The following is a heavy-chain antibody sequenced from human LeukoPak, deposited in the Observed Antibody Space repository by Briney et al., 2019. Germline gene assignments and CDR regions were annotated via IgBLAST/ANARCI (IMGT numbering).Heavy chain of an antibody. D-gene: IGHD1-26*01. V-gene: IGHV3-30*02. CDR1: GFTFSSYG. J-gene: IGHJ4*02. Sequence: GGSLRLSCGVSGFTFSSYGMHWVRQAPGKGLEWVAYIRYDGSNRHYADSVKGRFTISRDNAKNSLYLQMNSLRAEDTAVYYCARARDSGSYDYWGQGTLVTVSS. CDR3: ARARDSGSYDY. CDR2: IRYDGSNR.